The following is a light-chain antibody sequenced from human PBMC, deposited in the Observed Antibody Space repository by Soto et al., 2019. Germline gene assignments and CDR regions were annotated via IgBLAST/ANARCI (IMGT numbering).Light chain of an antibody. Sequence: DIQMTQSPSTLSASVGDRVTITCRASQSISSWLAWYQQKPGKAPNLLIYAASSLQSGVPSRFSGSGSGTDFTLTISSLQPEDFATYYCQQSYSTPRTFGGGTKVAIK. J-gene: IGKJ4*01. CDR1: QSISSW. V-gene: IGKV1-39*01. CDR3: QQSYSTPRT. CDR2: AAS.